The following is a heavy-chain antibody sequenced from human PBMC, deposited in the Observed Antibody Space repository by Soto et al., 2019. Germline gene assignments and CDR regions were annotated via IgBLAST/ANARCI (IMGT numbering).Heavy chain of an antibody. D-gene: IGHD3-3*01. Sequence: GGSLRLSCAASGFTFSSYAMSWVRQAPGKGLEWVSAISGSGGSTYYADSVKGRFTISRDNSKSTLYLQMNSLRAEDTAVYYCAKSTTIFGVVIPGWFDPWGQGTLVTVSS. CDR3: AKSTTIFGVVIPGWFDP. CDR2: ISGSGGST. V-gene: IGHV3-23*01. J-gene: IGHJ5*02. CDR1: GFTFSSYA.